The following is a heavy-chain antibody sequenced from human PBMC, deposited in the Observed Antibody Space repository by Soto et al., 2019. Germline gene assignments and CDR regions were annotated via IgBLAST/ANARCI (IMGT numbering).Heavy chain of an antibody. J-gene: IGHJ3*02. V-gene: IGHV3-13*01. D-gene: IGHD6-6*01. CDR3: ARGLGRSSSYDFDI. Sequence: EVQLVESGGGLVQPGGSLRLSCAASGFTFSSYDMHWVRQATGKGLEWVSAIGTAGDTYYPGSVKGRFTISRENAKNSLYPQMNSLSAGDTAVYYCARGLGRSSSYDFDIWGQGTMVTVS. CDR2: IGTAGDT. CDR1: GFTFSSYD.